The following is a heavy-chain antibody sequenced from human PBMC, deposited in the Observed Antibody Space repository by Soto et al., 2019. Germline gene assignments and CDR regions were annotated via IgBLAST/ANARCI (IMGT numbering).Heavy chain of an antibody. CDR3: ARDDGSGLLDY. D-gene: IGHD3-10*01. Sequence: QVQLQESGPGLVKPSQTLSLTCTVSGGSISSGGSYWRWIRLHPGKGLEWIGYIYYSGSTYYNPSLKGRVTIPVDTSKNQFSLKLGSVTAADTAVYYCARDDGSGLLDYWGQVTLVTVSS. V-gene: IGHV4-31*03. CDR1: GGSISSGGSY. J-gene: IGHJ4*02. CDR2: IYYSGST.